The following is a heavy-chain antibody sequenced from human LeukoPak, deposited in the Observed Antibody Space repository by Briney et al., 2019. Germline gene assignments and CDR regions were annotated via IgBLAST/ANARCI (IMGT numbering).Heavy chain of an antibody. Sequence: GGSLRLSCAASGFTFSSYAMSWVRQAPGKGLVWVSRINSDGSSTSYADSVKGRFTISRDNAKNTLYLQMNSLRAEDTAVYYCARVGGYSYGYVYWGQGTLVTVSS. CDR2: INSDGSST. V-gene: IGHV3-74*01. CDR3: ARVGGYSYGYVY. CDR1: GFTFSSYA. J-gene: IGHJ4*02. D-gene: IGHD5-18*01.